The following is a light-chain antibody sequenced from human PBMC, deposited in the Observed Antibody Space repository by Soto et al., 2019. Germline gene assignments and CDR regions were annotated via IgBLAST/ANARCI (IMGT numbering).Light chain of an antibody. CDR2: EVT. V-gene: IGLV2-14*01. CDR3: TSYTPIVTLGSV. CDR1: SSDIGGYNS. Sequence: QSALTQPASVSGSPGQSITISCTGTSSDIGGYNSVSWYQQHPGRAPRLIIYEVTNRPSGVSNRFSASKSGNTASLTISGLQAEGEADYYCTSYTPIVTLGSVFGTGTKVTVL. J-gene: IGLJ1*01.